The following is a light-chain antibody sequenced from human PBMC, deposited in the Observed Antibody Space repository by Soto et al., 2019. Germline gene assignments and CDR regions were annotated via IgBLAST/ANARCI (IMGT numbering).Light chain of an antibody. J-gene: IGKJ1*01. CDR1: QSVSSSY. CDR2: GAS. Sequence: EIVXTXSPGXXXXXPGERATLSCRASQSVSSSYLAWYQQKPGQAPRLLIYGASSRATGIPDRFSGSGSGTDFTLTISRLEPEDFAVYYCQQYGSSPKTFGQGTKV. V-gene: IGKV3-20*01. CDR3: QQYGSSPKT.